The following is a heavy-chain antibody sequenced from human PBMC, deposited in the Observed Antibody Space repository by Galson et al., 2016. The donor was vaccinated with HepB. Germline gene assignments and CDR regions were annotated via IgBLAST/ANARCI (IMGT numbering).Heavy chain of an antibody. Sequence: CAISGDSVSSNTASWNWIRQSPSRGFEWLGRTYYRSKWINEYAVSVNSRININPDTSENQYSLQLNSVTPEDTAVYYCTRDFDYWGQGTLVTVSS. CDR2: TYYRSKWIN. V-gene: IGHV6-1*01. J-gene: IGHJ4*02. CDR3: TRDFDY. CDR1: GDSVSSNTAS.